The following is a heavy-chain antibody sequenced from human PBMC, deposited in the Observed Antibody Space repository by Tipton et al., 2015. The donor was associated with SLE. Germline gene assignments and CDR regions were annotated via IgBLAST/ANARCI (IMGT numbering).Heavy chain of an antibody. V-gene: IGHV5-51*01. Sequence: QLVQSGAEVKKPGESLKISCKGSGYSFTSYSIAWVRQMPGKGLEWMGIIHPGDSDTSYSPSFQGQVTISADKSISTAYLQWSTLKASDTAMYYCVRQDLTGTTFDYWGQGTLVTVSS. D-gene: IGHD1-1*01. CDR1: GYSFTSYS. J-gene: IGHJ4*02. CDR2: IHPGDSDT. CDR3: VRQDLTGTTFDY.